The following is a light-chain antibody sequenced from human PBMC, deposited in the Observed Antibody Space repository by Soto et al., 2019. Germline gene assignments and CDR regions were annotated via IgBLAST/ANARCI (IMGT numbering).Light chain of an antibody. V-gene: IGKV3-20*01. CDR3: QQYGNSPRT. Sequence: EIVLTQSPGTLSLSPGERATLSCRASQSVSSSYLAWYRQKPGQAPRLLIYGASSRATGIPDRFSGSGSGTDFTLTISRLEPEDSAVYYCQQYGNSPRTFGQGTKVEIK. J-gene: IGKJ1*01. CDR2: GAS. CDR1: QSVSSSY.